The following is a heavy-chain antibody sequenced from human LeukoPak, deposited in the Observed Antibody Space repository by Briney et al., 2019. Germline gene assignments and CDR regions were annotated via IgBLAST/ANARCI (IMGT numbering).Heavy chain of an antibody. J-gene: IGHJ4*02. CDR1: ALTFSDYH. V-gene: IGHV3-11*01. D-gene: IGHD1-26*01. CDR3: AREIVGSAKPFDS. Sequence: GGSLRLSCAASALTFSDYHMSWIRQAPGKGLEWISCISSSGTTAHHADSVMGRFTISRDNAKNSLSLQMNSLRAEDTAVYYCAREIVGSAKPFDSWGQGTLVIVS. CDR2: ISSSGTTA.